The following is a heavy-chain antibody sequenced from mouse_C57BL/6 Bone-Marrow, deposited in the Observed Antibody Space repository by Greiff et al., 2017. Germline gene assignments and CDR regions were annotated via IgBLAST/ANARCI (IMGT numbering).Heavy chain of an antibody. CDR2: INPYNGGT. D-gene: IGHD1-1*01. V-gene: IGHV1-19*01. CDR3: VRITTVEGFAY. Sequence: EVQLQQSGPVLVKPGASVKMSCKASGYTFTDYYMNWVKQSHGKSLEWIGVINPYNGGTSYNQKFKGKATLTVDKSSSTAYMELNSLTSEDSAVYYCVRITTVEGFAYWGQGTLVTVSA. J-gene: IGHJ3*01. CDR1: GYTFTDYY.